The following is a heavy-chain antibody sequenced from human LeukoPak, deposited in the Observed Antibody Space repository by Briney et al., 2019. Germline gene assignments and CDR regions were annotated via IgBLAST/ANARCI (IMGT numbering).Heavy chain of an antibody. CDR3: ARQIRTTTDYLDY. CDR1: GISLGEYA. J-gene: IGHJ4*02. CDR2: IRSKVYGGTT. D-gene: IGHD1-1*01. V-gene: IGHV3-49*04. Sequence: PGGSLRLSCTASGISLGEYAMPWVRQAPGKGLEWVGFIRSKVYGGTTEYAASVKGRFTISRDDSTSIAYLQMNSLKTEDTAVYYCARQIRTTTDYLDYWGQGTLVTVSS.